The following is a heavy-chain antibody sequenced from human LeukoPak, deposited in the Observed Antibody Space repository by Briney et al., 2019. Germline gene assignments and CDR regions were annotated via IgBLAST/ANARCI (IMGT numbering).Heavy chain of an antibody. CDR1: GFTFSSAW. D-gene: IGHD2-15*01. V-gene: IGHV3-15*01. CDR3: TTTYCSGGSCDY. J-gene: IGHJ4*02. Sequence: GGSLRLSCAASGFTFSSAWMSWVRQAPGKGLEWVGRIKSKTDGGTTDYAAPVKGRFTISRDDSKNTLYLQMNSLKTEDTAVYYCTTTYCSGGSCDYWGQGTLVTVSS. CDR2: IKSKTDGGTT.